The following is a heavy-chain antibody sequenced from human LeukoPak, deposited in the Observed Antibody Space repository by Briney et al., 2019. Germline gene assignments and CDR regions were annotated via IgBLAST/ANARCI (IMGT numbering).Heavy chain of an antibody. V-gene: IGHV3-53*04. CDR2: IYSRGST. CDR1: GFPVSSNY. CDR3: TRGRWEAGQDYGMDV. Sequence: GGSLRLSCAASGFPVSSNYMSWVRQAPGKGLEWVSVIYSRGSTYYADSVKGRFTISRHNSKNTLYLQMNSLRAEDTAVYYCTRGRWEAGQDYGMDVWGQGTTVTVYS. J-gene: IGHJ6*02. D-gene: IGHD1-26*01.